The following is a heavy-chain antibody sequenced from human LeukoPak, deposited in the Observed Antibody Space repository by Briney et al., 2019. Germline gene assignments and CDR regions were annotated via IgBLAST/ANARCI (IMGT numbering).Heavy chain of an antibody. Sequence: GGSLRLSCAAPGFIFAIHWVRQAPGKGLEWVSLISGDGGSTFYADSVRGRFTISRDNTRKSLSLQMSSLRSEDTALYYCARESETSGWYGYWGQGTLVTVSS. CDR2: ISGDGGST. CDR1: GFIFA. D-gene: IGHD6-19*01. J-gene: IGHJ4*02. V-gene: IGHV3-43*02. CDR3: ARESETSGWYGY.